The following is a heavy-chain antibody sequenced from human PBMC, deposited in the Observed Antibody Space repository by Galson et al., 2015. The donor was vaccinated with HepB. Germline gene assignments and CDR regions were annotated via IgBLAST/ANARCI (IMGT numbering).Heavy chain of an antibody. V-gene: IGHV1-8*01. J-gene: IGHJ6*02. D-gene: IGHD4-17*01. CDR3: ARAFYGDTDYYGMDV. CDR2: MNPNSGNT. CDR1: GSTFTSYD. Sequence: SVKVSCKASGSTFTSYDINWVRQATGQGLEWMGWMNPNSGNTGYAQKFQGRVTMTRNTSISTAYMELSSLRSEDTAVYYCARAFYGDTDYYGMDVWGQGTTVTVSS.